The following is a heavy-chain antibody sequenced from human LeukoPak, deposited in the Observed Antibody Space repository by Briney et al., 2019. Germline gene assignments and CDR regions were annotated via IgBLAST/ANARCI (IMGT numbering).Heavy chain of an antibody. CDR2: IYTSGGT. V-gene: IGHV4-4*07. Sequence: SETLSLTCTVSGGSISSYYWSWIRQPAGKGLEWIGRIYTSGGTNYNPSLKSRVTMSVDTSKNQFSLKLSSVTAADTAVYYCARDRSGSEWELPPPQGDAFDIWGQGTMVTVSS. CDR3: ARDRSGSEWELPPPQGDAFDI. D-gene: IGHD1-26*01. CDR1: GGSISSYY. J-gene: IGHJ3*02.